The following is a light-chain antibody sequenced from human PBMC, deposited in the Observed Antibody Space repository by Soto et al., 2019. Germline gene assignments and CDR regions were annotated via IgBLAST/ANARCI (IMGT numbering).Light chain of an antibody. CDR2: EVS. V-gene: IGLV2-14*01. CDR1: SSDIGAYDY. Sequence: QSVLTHPASLSGSPGQSITISCTGTSSDIGAYDYVSLFQQHPGKAPKLLIYEVSHRPSGVSNRFSGSKSGNTASLTISGLQAEDEADYYCSSYTSSSTRVFGTGTKVTVL. J-gene: IGLJ1*01. CDR3: SSYTSSSTRV.